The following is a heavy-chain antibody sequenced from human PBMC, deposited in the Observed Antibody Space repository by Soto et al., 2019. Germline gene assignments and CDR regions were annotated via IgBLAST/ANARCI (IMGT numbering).Heavy chain of an antibody. Sequence: QEQVVQSGPAMKEPGSSVKVSCRASGIMSSGYGFSWVRQAPGQGLEWVGMINPILDSTHYAQNLQGRVSLSVDKSRDTAYLEVTSLRLEDTAIYFCPTMKRARLDSWGRGTVVTVSS. CDR1: GIMSSGYG. CDR2: INPILDST. D-gene: IGHD6-25*01. V-gene: IGHV1-69*09. J-gene: IGHJ4*02. CDR3: PTMKRARLDS.